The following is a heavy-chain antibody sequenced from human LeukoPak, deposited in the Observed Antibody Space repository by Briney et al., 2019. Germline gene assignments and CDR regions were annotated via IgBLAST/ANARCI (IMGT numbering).Heavy chain of an antibody. V-gene: IGHV4-39*01. D-gene: IGHD3-16*02. J-gene: IGHJ4*02. CDR3: ARGRVDDYVWGSYRYFDY. Sequence: SETLSLTCTVSGGSISSSSYYWGWIRQPPGKGLEWIGSIYYSGSTYYNPSLKSRVTISVDTSKNQFSLKLSSVTAADTAVYYCARGRVDDYVWGSYRYFDYWGQGTLVTVSS. CDR1: GGSISSSSYY. CDR2: IYYSGST.